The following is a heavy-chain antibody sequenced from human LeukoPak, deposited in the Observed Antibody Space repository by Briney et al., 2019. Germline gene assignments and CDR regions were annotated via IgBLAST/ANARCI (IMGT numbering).Heavy chain of an antibody. CDR3: ASLLTVVTQRFDY. D-gene: IGHD4-23*01. CDR2: IIPILGIA. Sequence: GASVKVSCKASGGTFSSCTISWVRQAPGQGLEWMGRIIPILGIANYAQKFQGRVTITADKSTSTAYMELSSLRSEDTAVYYCASLLTVVTQRFDYWGQGTLVTVSS. V-gene: IGHV1-69*02. CDR1: GGTFSSCT. J-gene: IGHJ4*02.